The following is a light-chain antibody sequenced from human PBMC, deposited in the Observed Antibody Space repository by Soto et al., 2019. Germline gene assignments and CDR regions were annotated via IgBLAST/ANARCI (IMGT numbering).Light chain of an antibody. CDR1: QSISSY. Sequence: DIQMNQSPSSLSASVGDRVTITCRASQSISSYLNWYQQKPGKATKLLIYAASSLQSGVPSRFSGIGSGTDFTLTSSSLQPEDFATYYCQQSYSTPYTFGQGTKLDI. V-gene: IGKV1-39*01. CDR3: QQSYSTPYT. J-gene: IGKJ2*01. CDR2: AAS.